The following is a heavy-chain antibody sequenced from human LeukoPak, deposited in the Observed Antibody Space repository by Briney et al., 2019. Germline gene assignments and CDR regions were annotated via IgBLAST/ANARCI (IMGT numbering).Heavy chain of an antibody. D-gene: IGHD3-10*01. V-gene: IGHV2-70*11. CDR1: GFSLSTSGMC. CDR2: IDWDDDK. CDR3: ARIRTPYGSGSYYNFD. Sequence: SGPTLVNPTQTLTLTCTFSGFSLSTSGMCVSWIRQPPGKALEWLARIDWDDDKYYSTSLKTRLTISKDTSKNQVVLTMINMDPVDTATYYCARIRTPYGSGSYYNFDWGQGTLVTVSS. J-gene: IGHJ4*02.